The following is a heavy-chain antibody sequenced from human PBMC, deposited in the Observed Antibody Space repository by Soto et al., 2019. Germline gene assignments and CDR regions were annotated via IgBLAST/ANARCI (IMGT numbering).Heavy chain of an antibody. J-gene: IGHJ4*02. Sequence: TLSLTCSVSGGSINSYWWSWIRQPAGKGLEWIGRVYSSGTTDYNPSLNSRATLSVETSKNQFSLKLSSVTAADTAVYYCARDIGSYAYGEGYWGQGTLVTVSS. CDR3: ARDIGSYAYGEGY. CDR1: GGSINSYW. D-gene: IGHD3-10*01. V-gene: IGHV4-4*07. CDR2: VYSSGTT.